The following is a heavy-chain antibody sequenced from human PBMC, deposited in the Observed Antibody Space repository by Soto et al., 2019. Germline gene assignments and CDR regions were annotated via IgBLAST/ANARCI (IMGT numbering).Heavy chain of an antibody. J-gene: IGHJ4*02. Sequence: SVKVSCKASGGTFSSYAISWVRQAPGQGLEWMGGIIPIFGTANYAQKFQGRVTITADESTSTAYMELSSLRSEDTAVYYCAGEMTTVTTSVDYWGQGTLVTVSS. V-gene: IGHV1-69*13. CDR2: IIPIFGTA. D-gene: IGHD4-4*01. CDR1: GGTFSSYA. CDR3: AGEMTTVTTSVDY.